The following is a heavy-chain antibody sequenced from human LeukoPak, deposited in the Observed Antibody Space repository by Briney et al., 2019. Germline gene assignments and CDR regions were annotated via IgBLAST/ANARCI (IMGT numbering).Heavy chain of an antibody. J-gene: IGHJ5*02. CDR1: DGSINSYY. CDR3: ARGKTWFAP. CDR2: IYYTGST. V-gene: IGHV4-59*01. D-gene: IGHD4-23*01. Sequence: SETLSLTCSVSDGSINSYYWSWIRQPPGKGLEWLGYIYYTGSTNYSPSLKSRVTISVDTSKNQFFLNLSSVTTTDTAVYYCARGKTWFAPWGQGTLVTVSS.